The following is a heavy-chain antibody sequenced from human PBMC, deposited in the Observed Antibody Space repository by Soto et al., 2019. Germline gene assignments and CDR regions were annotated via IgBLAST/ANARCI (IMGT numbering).Heavy chain of an antibody. CDR3: AREFRTGTVDY. CDR1: GFTFSGYV. V-gene: IGHV3-33*01. Sequence: QVQLEESGGGVVQPGRSLRLSCAASGFTFSGYVMHWVRQAPGKGLEGVAVIWHGGSNKYYADSVKGRFTISRDNSKNTLSLQMNSLRAEDTAVYYCAREFRTGTVDYWGQGTLVTVSS. J-gene: IGHJ4*02. CDR2: IWHGGSNK. D-gene: IGHD1-1*01.